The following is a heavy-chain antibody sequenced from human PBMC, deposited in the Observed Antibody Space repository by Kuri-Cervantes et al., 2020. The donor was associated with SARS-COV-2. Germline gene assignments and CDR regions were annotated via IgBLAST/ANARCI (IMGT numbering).Heavy chain of an antibody. CDR1: GGSISSYY. D-gene: IGHD3-10*01. CDR2: IYHSGST. V-gene: IGHV4-59*08. J-gene: IGHJ4*02. Sequence: SETLSLTCTVSGGSISSYYWSWIRQPPGKGLEWIGSIYHSGSTYYNLSLKSRVTISVDTSKNQFSLKLSSVTAADTAVYYCARALTGEVDDYWGQGTLVTVSS. CDR3: ARALTGEVDDY.